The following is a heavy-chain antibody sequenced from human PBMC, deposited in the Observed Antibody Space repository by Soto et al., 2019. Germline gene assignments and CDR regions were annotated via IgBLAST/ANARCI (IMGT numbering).Heavy chain of an antibody. Sequence: VKVSCKPSVGTFSSYAISWVRQAPGQGLEWMGGIIPIFGTASYAQKLQGRVTITADESTSTAYMELSSLRSEDTAVHYCARVRDSSGYSPRYYYYGMDVWXQGTTVTVSS. CDR1: VGTFSSYA. CDR3: ARVRDSSGYSPRYYYYGMDV. V-gene: IGHV1-69*13. CDR2: IIPIFGTA. J-gene: IGHJ6*02. D-gene: IGHD3-22*01.